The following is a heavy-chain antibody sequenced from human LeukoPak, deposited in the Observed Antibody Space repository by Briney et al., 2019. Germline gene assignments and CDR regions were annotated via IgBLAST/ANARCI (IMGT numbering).Heavy chain of an antibody. J-gene: IGHJ4*02. CDR2: ISAYNGNT. CDR1: GYTFTSYG. Sequence: ASVKVSCKASGYTFTSYGISWVRQAPGQGLEWVGWISAYNGNTNYAQKLLGRVTMTTDTSTRTAYMELRSLRSDDTAVYYCARGQVGYCSSTSCSPGDYWGQGTLVTVSS. CDR3: ARGQVGYCSSTSCSPGDY. V-gene: IGHV1-18*01. D-gene: IGHD2-2*01.